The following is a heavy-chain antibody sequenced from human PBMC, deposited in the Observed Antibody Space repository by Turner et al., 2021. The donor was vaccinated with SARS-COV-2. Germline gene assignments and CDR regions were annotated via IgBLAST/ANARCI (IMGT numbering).Heavy chain of an antibody. CDR3: AKQQGLYSNPMYYFDY. CDR1: GFTFSSYG. Sequence: QVQLVESGGGVVQPGRSLRLSCAASGFTFSSYGMHWVRQAPGKGLEWVAVTSYDGSNKYYADSVKCRFTISRDNSKNTLYLQMNSLRAEDTAVYYCAKQQGLYSNPMYYFDYWGQGTLVTVSS. V-gene: IGHV3-30*18. D-gene: IGHD4-4*01. CDR2: TSYDGSNK. J-gene: IGHJ4*02.